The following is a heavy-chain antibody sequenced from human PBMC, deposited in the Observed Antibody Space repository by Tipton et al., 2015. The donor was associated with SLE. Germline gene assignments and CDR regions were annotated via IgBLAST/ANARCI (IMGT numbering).Heavy chain of an antibody. J-gene: IGHJ5*02. CDR2: IYYSGST. CDR3: ARAPPLIAARGWFDP. CDR1: GGSISSSSYY. Sequence: TLSLTCTVSGGSISSSSYYWGWIRQPPGKGLEWIGSIYYSGSTYYNPSLKSRVTISVDTSKNQFSLKLNSVTAADTAVYYCARAPPLIAARGWFDPWGQGTLVTVSS. V-gene: IGHV4-39*07. D-gene: IGHD6-6*01.